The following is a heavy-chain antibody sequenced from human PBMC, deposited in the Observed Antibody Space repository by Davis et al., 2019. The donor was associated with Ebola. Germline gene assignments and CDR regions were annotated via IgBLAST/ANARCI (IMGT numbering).Heavy chain of an antibody. V-gene: IGHV4-4*07. CDR3: ARVGTGGSAWHFDL. CDR2: IYSSGTT. Sequence: SETLSLTCTVSGGSISTYYWSWIRQPAEKEPEWFGRIYSSGTTNYNPSLKSRITRSVDTSKNQFSLKLTSVTAADTAVYYCARVGTGGSAWHFDLWGRGTLVTVSS. CDR1: GGSISTYY. D-gene: IGHD2-8*02. J-gene: IGHJ2*01.